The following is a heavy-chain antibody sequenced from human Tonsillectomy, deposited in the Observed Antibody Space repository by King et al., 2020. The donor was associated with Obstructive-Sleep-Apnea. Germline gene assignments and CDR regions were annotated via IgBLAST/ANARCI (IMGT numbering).Heavy chain of an antibody. CDR1: GYSISSGYY. J-gene: IGHJ4*02. V-gene: IGHV4-38-2*02. CDR2: IYHSGST. D-gene: IGHD3-3*01. Sequence: VQLQESGPGLVKPSETLSLTCTVSGYSISSGYYWGWIRQPPGKGLEWIGSIYHSGSTYYNPSLKSRVTISVDTSKNQFSLKLSSVTAPDTAVYYCARDPSYYDFWSGYYLYFDYWGQGTLVTVSS. CDR3: ARDPSYYDFWSGYYLYFDY.